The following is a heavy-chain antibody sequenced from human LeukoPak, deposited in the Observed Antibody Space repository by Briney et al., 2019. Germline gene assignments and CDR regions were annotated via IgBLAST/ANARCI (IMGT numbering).Heavy chain of an antibody. CDR3: ARDRGRRITMVRGVDYMDV. J-gene: IGHJ6*03. CDR2: IYYSGST. D-gene: IGHD3-10*01. CDR1: GGSISSYY. Sequence: SETLSPTCTVSGGSISSYYWSWIRQPPGKGLEWIGYIYYSGSTNYNPSLKSRVTISVDTSKNQFSLKLSSVTAADTAVYYCARDRGRRITMVRGVDYMDVWGKGTTVTVSS. V-gene: IGHV4-59*01.